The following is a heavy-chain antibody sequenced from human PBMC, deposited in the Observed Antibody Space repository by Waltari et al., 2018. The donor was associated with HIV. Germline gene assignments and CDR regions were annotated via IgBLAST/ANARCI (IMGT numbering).Heavy chain of an antibody. D-gene: IGHD6-19*01. Sequence: EAQLVQSGAEVKTPGESLKISCTGSGYSFTSYWNGWVRPLPGKGLEWMGIIYPGDSDTRYSPSFQGQVTISADKSISTAYLQWSSLKASDTAMYYCARHLKVAGTRYNWFDPWGQGTLVTVSS. CDR1: GYSFTSYW. CDR2: IYPGDSDT. J-gene: IGHJ5*02. CDR3: ARHLKVAGTRYNWFDP. V-gene: IGHV5-51*01.